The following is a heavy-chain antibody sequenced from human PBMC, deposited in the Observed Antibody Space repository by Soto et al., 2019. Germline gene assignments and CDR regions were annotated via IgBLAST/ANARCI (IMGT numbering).Heavy chain of an antibody. V-gene: IGHV3-30*18. CDR3: GKEVGDYVPYYYGVDV. CDR1: GFTFKTHA. Sequence: QVQLVESGGGVVQPGTSLRLSCAASGFTFKTHAMHWVRQAPGKGLEWMAVIAYDGNEKFYADSVKGRFTISRDNSKNALYLQINTLRNDDTAVYYCGKEVGDYVPYYYGVDVWGQGTTVTVSS. J-gene: IGHJ6*02. D-gene: IGHD1-26*01. CDR2: IAYDGNEK.